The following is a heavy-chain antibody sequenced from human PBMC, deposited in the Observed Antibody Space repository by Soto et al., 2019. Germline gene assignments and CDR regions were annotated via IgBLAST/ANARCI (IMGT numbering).Heavy chain of an antibody. CDR1: GFTFSSYW. V-gene: IGHV3-7*01. CDR3: ARDRDKGTRTRFDP. CDR2: IKQDGSEK. J-gene: IGHJ5*02. Sequence: EVQLVESGGGLVQPGGSLRLSCAASGFTFSSYWMSWVRQAPGKGLEWVANIKQDGSEKYYVDSVKGRFTISRDNAKNSLYLQMNSLRAEDTAVYYCARDRDKGTRTRFDPWGQGPLVTVSS. D-gene: IGHD1-7*01.